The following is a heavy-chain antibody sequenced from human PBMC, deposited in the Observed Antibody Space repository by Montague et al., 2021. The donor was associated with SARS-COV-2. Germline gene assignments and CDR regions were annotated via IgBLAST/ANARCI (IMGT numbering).Heavy chain of an antibody. V-gene: IGHV3-30*03. CDR1: GFAFSSYD. CDR2: ISYDGIYI. J-gene: IGHJ6*02. D-gene: IGHD5-12*01. Sequence: SLRLSCAASGFAFSSYDMNWVRQAPGKGLEWVAVISYDGIYIHVAESVKGRFTVSRDNSKNTLYLQMNSLRTEDTAVYYCSREHVGMWATDGMDVWGQGTMVTVSS. CDR3: SREHVGMWATDGMDV.